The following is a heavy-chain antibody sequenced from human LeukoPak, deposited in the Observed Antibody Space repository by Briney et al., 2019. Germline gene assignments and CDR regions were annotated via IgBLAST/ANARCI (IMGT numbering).Heavy chain of an antibody. J-gene: IGHJ4*02. Sequence: GGSLRLSCAASGFTVSSNYMSWVRQAPGKGLEWVSIIYSGGSTDYADSVKGRFTISRDNSKNTLCLQMSSLRAEDTAVYYCVKAAGSWYGYFDYWGQGTLVTVSS. V-gene: IGHV3-53*05. CDR1: GFTVSSNY. CDR2: IYSGGST. D-gene: IGHD6-13*01. CDR3: VKAAGSWYGYFDY.